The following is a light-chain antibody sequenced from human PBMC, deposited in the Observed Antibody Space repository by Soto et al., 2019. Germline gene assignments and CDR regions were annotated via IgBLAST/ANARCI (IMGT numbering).Light chain of an antibody. CDR2: KAS. Sequence: DIQMTQSPSTLSASVGDRVTITCRASQSISSWLAWYQQKPGKAPKLLIYKASSLESGVPSRFSGSGSGTEFTLTISSLQPDDFATDYCQQYNSYLTFGGGTKVESK. V-gene: IGKV1-5*03. CDR1: QSISSW. J-gene: IGKJ4*01. CDR3: QQYNSYLT.